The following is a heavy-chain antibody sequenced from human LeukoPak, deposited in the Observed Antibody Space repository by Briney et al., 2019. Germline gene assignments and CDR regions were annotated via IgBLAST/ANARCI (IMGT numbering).Heavy chain of an antibody. CDR2: INHSGST. Sequence: SETLSLTCAVHGGSFSGYFWCWVRQPPGKGLEWMGEINHSGSTNFNPSLKSRVNISVDTSKIQFSLKLSSVTAADTAVYYCARGTMTTVTYYFDYWGQGTVVTVSS. CDR1: GGSFSGYF. J-gene: IGHJ4*02. CDR3: ARGTMTTVTYYFDY. V-gene: IGHV4-34*01. D-gene: IGHD4-17*01.